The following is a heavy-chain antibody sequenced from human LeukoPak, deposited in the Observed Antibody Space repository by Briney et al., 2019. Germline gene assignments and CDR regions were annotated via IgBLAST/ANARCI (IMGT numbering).Heavy chain of an antibody. V-gene: IGHV1-69*05. J-gene: IGHJ6*03. Sequence: SVKVSCKASGYTFTSYAMHWVRQAPGQGLEWMGGIIPIFGTANYAQKFQGRVTITTDESTSTAYMELSSLRSEDTAVYYCARDLAGIAAAGNYYYYYMDVWGKGTTVTVSS. CDR3: ARDLAGIAAAGNYYYYYMDV. CDR1: GYTFTSYA. D-gene: IGHD6-13*01. CDR2: IIPIFGTA.